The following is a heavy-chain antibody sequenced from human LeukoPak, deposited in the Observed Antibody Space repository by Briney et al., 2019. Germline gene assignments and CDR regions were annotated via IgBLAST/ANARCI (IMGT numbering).Heavy chain of an antibody. CDR2: IYHSGNT. CDR3: APYDFWSGYYPY. Sequence: PSETLSLTCTVSGGSISSSSYYWGWIRQPPGEGLEWIGSIYHSGNTYYNPSLLSRVTISVDRSKNQFSLNLSSVTAADTAMYYCAPYDFWSGYYPYWGQGTLVTVSS. V-gene: IGHV4-39*07. J-gene: IGHJ4*02. D-gene: IGHD3-3*01. CDR1: GGSISSSSYY.